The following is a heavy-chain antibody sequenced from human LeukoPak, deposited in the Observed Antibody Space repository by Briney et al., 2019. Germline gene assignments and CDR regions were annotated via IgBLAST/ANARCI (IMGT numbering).Heavy chain of an antibody. Sequence: ASVKVSCKASGYTFTSYDINWVRQATGQGLEWMGWMNPNSGNTGYAQKFQGRVTITRNTSISTAYRELSSLRSEDTAVYYCAGGNGYKTEFDYWGQGTLVTVSS. CDR1: GYTFTSYD. CDR2: MNPNSGNT. CDR3: AGGNGYKTEFDY. J-gene: IGHJ4*02. D-gene: IGHD5-24*01. V-gene: IGHV1-8*03.